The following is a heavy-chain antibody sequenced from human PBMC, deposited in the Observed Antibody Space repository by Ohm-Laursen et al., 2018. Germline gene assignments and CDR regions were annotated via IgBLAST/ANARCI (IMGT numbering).Heavy chain of an antibody. D-gene: IGHD6-19*01. CDR2: IHHTGYT. CDR3: ARGFSGWWGRIDY. CDR1: GDSISAHY. Sequence: SDTLSLTCSVSGDSISAHYWSWIRQPPGKGLEWIGYIHHTGYTTYNPSLKSRVTISVDTSKNQFSLKLSSVTAADTAVYYCARGFSGWWGRIDYWGQGILVTVSS. V-gene: IGHV4-59*11. J-gene: IGHJ4*02.